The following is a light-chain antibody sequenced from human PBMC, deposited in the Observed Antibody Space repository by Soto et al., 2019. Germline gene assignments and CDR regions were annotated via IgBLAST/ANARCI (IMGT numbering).Light chain of an antibody. V-gene: IGLV1-51*01. J-gene: IGLJ2*01. CDR2: DNN. CDR3: GTWDDSLSNEFV. Sequence: QSVLTQPPSVSAAPGQRVTISCSGGNSNIGNIFVSWYQVIPGTAPKLLIYDNNKRPSGTPDRFSGSKSATSATLGITGLQTGDEADYYCGTWDDSLSNEFVFGAGTKLTVL. CDR1: NSNIGNIF.